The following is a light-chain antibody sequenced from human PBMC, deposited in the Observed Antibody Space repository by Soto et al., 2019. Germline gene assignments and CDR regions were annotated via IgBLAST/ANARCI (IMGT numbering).Light chain of an antibody. Sequence: MLPQSPDTLSLSPGDRATLSCRASQSVRSTFLAWYQQKPGQAPRLLIYGASNRAAGIPERFSGSASGTEFTLTISRLEPDDSAVYYCQQYHDSPRNTFGQGTKLQIK. J-gene: IGKJ2*01. CDR2: GAS. CDR1: QSVRSTF. V-gene: IGKV3-20*01. CDR3: QQYHDSPRNT.